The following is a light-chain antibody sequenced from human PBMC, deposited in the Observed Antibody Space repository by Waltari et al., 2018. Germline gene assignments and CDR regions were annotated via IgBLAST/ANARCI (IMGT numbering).Light chain of an antibody. CDR2: DAS. CDR1: QNIYNY. CDR3: QARWPWPPFS. Sequence: EVVLTQSPATLSLSPGESATLSCRASQNIYNYMIWYQQKPGQAPRLLIYDASNRATGIPARFSGSGSGTDFTLTITSLEPEDFAVYYCQARWPWPPFSFGPGTTVDFK. J-gene: IGKJ3*01. V-gene: IGKV3-11*01.